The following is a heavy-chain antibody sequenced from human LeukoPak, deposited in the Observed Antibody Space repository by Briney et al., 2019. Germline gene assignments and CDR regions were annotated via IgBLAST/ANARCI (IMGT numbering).Heavy chain of an antibody. J-gene: IGHJ5*02. V-gene: IGHV3-30*03. CDR2: ISYDGSNK. CDR3: VRGSSGTVVRGIAWAWFDP. Sequence: PGGSLRLSCAASGFTFSSYGMHWVRQAPGKGLEWVAVISYDGSNKYYADSVKGRFTISRDNSKNTLYLQMNSLRVEDTAVYYCVRGSSGTVVRGIAWAWFDPWGQGTLVTVSS. CDR1: GFTFSSYG. D-gene: IGHD3-10*01.